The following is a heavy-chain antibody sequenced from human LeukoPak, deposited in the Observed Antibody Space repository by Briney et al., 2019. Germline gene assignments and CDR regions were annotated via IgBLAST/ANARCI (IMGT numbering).Heavy chain of an antibody. D-gene: IGHD3-22*01. CDR1: GGSISSYY. Sequence: SETLSLTCTVSGGSISSYYWSWIRQPPGKGLEWIGYIYYSGSTNYNPSLKSRVTISVDTSKNQFSLKLSSVTAADTAVYYCARDLNYYDSSGYYPLDYWGQGTLVTVSS. V-gene: IGHV4-59*12. CDR2: IYYSGST. J-gene: IGHJ4*02. CDR3: ARDLNYYDSSGYYPLDY.